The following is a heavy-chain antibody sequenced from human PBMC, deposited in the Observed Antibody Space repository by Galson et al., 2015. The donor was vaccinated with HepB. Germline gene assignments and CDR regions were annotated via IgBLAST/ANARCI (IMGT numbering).Heavy chain of an antibody. V-gene: IGHV1-46*01. D-gene: IGHD3-10*01. CDR2: INPSGGST. CDR1: GYTFTSYY. Sequence: SVKVSCKASGYTFTSYYMHWVRQAPGQGLEWMGIINPSGGSTSYAQKFQGRVTMTRDTSTSTVYMELSSLRSEDTAVYYCAREGPRTMVRGVLNWFDPWGQGTLVTVSS. CDR3: AREGPRTMVRGVLNWFDP. J-gene: IGHJ5*02.